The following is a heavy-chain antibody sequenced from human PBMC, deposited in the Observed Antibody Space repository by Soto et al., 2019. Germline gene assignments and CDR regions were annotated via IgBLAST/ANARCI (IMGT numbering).Heavy chain of an antibody. J-gene: IGHJ3*02. Sequence: PGESLKISCKGSGYSFTSYWIGWVRQMPGKGLEWMGIIYPGDSDTRYSPSFQGQVTISADKSISTAYLQWSSLKASDTAMYYCARDLYYYGYYNRHDAFDIWGQGAMVTVSS. V-gene: IGHV5-51*01. D-gene: IGHD3-10*01. CDR3: ARDLYYYGYYNRHDAFDI. CDR1: GYSFTSYW. CDR2: IYPGDSDT.